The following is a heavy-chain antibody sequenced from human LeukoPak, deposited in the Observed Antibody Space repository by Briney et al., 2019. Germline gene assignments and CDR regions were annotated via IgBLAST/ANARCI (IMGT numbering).Heavy chain of an antibody. CDR3: ASLGSGYYNDY. J-gene: IGHJ4*02. V-gene: IGHV3-48*01. Sequence: PGGSLRLSCAASGFTFSTFSMNWVRQAPGKGLEWVSYINSDSRTTYYTDSVKGRFTISRDNAKNSLYLQMNNLRAEDTALYYCASLGSGYYNDYWGQGTLVTVSS. CDR2: INSDSRTT. CDR1: GFTFSTFS. D-gene: IGHD3-3*01.